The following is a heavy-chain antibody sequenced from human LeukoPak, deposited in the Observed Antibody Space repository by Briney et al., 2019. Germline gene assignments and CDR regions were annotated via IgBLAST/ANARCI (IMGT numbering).Heavy chain of an antibody. CDR3: ATTDRGYCSGGSCYLGAFDI. D-gene: IGHD2-15*01. CDR2: IYPGDSDN. Sequence: GAALKISCKGSGSRFTSYWIGWGRQMPGKGLEWMGIIYPGDSDNRYSPSFQGQVTISADKSIGTAYLQWSSLKASDTAMYYCATTDRGYCSGGSCYLGAFDIWGQGTMVTVSS. J-gene: IGHJ3*02. V-gene: IGHV5-51*01. CDR1: GSRFTSYW.